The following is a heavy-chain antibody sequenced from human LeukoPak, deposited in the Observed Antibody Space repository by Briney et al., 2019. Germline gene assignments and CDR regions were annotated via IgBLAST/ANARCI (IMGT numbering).Heavy chain of an antibody. CDR2: IYYSGST. J-gene: IGHJ4*02. V-gene: IGHV4-30-4*08. Sequence: SETLSLTCTVSGGSISSGDYYWSWIRQPPGKGLEWIGYIYYSGSTYYNLSLKSRVTISVDTSKNQFSLKLSSVTAADTAVYYCARESGIVGATFDYWGQGTLVTVSS. CDR1: GGSISSGDYY. D-gene: IGHD1-26*01. CDR3: ARESGIVGATFDY.